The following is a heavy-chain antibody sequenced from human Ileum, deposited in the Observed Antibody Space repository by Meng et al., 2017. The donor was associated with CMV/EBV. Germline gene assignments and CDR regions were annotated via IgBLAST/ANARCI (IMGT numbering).Heavy chain of an antibody. D-gene: IGHD2-21*02. J-gene: IGHJ4*02. Sequence: GGCVGSGSYYWSGIRQPPGRGREWIGYIYYGGSANYDPSLKSRVTISVDTSKNQFSLKLSSVTAADTAVYYCARAEVVVVTLDYWGQGTLVTVSS. CDR1: GGCVGSGSYY. V-gene: IGHV4-61*01. CDR2: IYYGGSA. CDR3: ARAEVVVVTLDY.